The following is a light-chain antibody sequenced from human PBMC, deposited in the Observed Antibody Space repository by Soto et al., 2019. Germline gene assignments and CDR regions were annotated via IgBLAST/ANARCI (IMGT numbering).Light chain of an antibody. CDR2: WAS. V-gene: IGKV4-1*01. CDR1: QSVLYSSNNKKY. CDR3: QQYYSTLALT. Sequence: DIVMTQSPDSLAVSLGERATINCKSSQSVLYSSNNKKYLAWYQQKPGQPPKLLIYWASTREPGVPDQFSGSGSGTDFYLNISRLQAEDVSVYYCQQYYSTLALTFGGGTKVEIK. J-gene: IGKJ4*01.